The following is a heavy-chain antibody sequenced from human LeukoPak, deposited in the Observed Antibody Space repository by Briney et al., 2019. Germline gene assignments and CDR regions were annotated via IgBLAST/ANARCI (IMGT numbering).Heavy chain of an antibody. Sequence: GGSLRLSCAASGFTFSSYAMHWVRQAPGKGLEWVAVISYDGSNKYYADSVKGRFTISRDKSKNTLYLQMNSLRAEDTAVYYCARGPDIVVVVAALNLFDYWGQGTLVTVSS. CDR3: ARGPDIVVVVAALNLFDY. V-gene: IGHV3-30*04. CDR1: GFTFSSYA. D-gene: IGHD2-15*01. J-gene: IGHJ4*02. CDR2: ISYDGSNK.